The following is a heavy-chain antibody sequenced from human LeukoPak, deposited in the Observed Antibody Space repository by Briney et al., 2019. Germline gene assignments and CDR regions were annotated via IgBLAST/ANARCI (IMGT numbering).Heavy chain of an antibody. V-gene: IGHV1-8*03. Sequence: ASVKVSCKASGYTFTTYDITWVRHATGQGLEWMGWMNPNSGNTAYAQKFQGRVTITRNTSISTAYMELSSLRSEDTAVYYCARDDKVRGARIGYFDYWGQGTLVTVSS. D-gene: IGHD3-10*01. J-gene: IGHJ4*02. CDR1: GYTFTTYD. CDR3: ARDDKVRGARIGYFDY. CDR2: MNPNSGNT.